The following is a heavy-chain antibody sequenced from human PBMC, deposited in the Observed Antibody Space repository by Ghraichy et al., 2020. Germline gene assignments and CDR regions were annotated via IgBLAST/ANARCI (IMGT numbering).Heavy chain of an antibody. Sequence: GGSLRLSCAASGFTFSSYAMSWVRQAPGKGLEWVSAISGSGGSTYYADSVKGRFTISRDNSKNTLYLQMNSLRAEDTAVYYCAKDWADFDWLLYGGAPADYWGQGTLVTVSS. V-gene: IGHV3-23*01. CDR2: ISGSGGST. J-gene: IGHJ4*02. CDR3: AKDWADFDWLLYGGAPADY. CDR1: GFTFSSYA. D-gene: IGHD3-9*01.